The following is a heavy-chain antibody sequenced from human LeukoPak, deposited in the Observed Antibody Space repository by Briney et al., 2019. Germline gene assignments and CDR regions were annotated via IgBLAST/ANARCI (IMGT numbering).Heavy chain of an antibody. Sequence: PSRTLSLTCAISGDSVSSNSATWNWIRQSPLRGLEWLRRIYYRFQWNNDYAASVKSRIDINAETSKNQFSLQLNSVTPEDTAVYYCARGRGSSADFDYWGQGTLVTVSS. J-gene: IGHJ4*02. D-gene: IGHD6-6*01. CDR2: IYYRFQWNN. CDR1: GDSVSSNSAT. V-gene: IGHV6-1*01. CDR3: ARGRGSSADFDY.